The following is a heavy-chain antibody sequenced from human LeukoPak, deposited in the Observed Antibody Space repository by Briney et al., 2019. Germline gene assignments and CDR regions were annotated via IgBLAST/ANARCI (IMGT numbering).Heavy chain of an antibody. Sequence: SETLSLTCTVSGGSIKNFYWYWVSQPPGKGLEWIGYIYHTGSTNYNPSLKNRVTMSVDTSKNLLSLRLTYLTAADTAVYYCARVGDSGSSFDYWGQGTQVTVSS. J-gene: IGHJ4*02. V-gene: IGHV4-59*01. D-gene: IGHD3-10*01. CDR2: IYHTGST. CDR1: GGSIKNFY. CDR3: ARVGDSGSSFDY.